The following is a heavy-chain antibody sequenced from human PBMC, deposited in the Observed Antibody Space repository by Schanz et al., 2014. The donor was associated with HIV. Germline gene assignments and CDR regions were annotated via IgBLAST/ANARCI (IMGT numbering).Heavy chain of an antibody. V-gene: IGHV3-53*01. J-gene: IGHJ6*02. CDR2: IHSGGST. CDR1: GFTVSSSH. CDR3: AKAKSPWTFYYYGMDV. Sequence: EVQLVESGGGLIQPGGSLRLSCAASGFTVSSSHMSWVRQAPGKGLEWVSIIHSGGSTYYADSVKGRFTISRDSSKNTLYLQMNSLRAEDTALYYCAKAKSPWTFYYYGMDVWGQGTTVTVSS.